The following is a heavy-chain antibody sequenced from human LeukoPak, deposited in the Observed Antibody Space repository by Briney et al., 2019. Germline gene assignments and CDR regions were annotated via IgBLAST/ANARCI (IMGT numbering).Heavy chain of an antibody. Sequence: ASVKVSCKASGYTFTSYYMHWVRQAPGQGLEWMGIINPSGGSTSYAQKFQGRVTMTRDTSTSTVYMELSSLRSEDTAVYYCARALLPTVVVAGEGFDPWGQGTLVTVSS. CDR2: INPSGGST. CDR3: ARALLPTVVVAGEGFDP. CDR1: GYTFTSYY. D-gene: IGHD6-19*01. V-gene: IGHV1-46*01. J-gene: IGHJ5*02.